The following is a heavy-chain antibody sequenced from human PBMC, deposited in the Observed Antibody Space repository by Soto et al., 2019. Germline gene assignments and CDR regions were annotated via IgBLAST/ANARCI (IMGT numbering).Heavy chain of an antibody. CDR2: IYHTGIT. CDR1: GGSISSYY. V-gene: IGHV4-59*08. CDR3: ARQYGVLAVAFDY. J-gene: IGHJ4*02. Sequence: QVQLQESGPGLVKPSETLSLTCTVSGGSISSYYWSWIRQPRGKGLEWIGYIYHTGITNYNPSLKSRFTISVDMSKNQFSLTLSSVTAADTAVYHCARQYGVLAVAFDYWGQGALVTVSS. D-gene: IGHD2-8*02.